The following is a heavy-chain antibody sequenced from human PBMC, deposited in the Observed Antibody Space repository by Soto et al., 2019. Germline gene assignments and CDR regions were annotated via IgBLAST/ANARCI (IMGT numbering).Heavy chain of an antibody. V-gene: IGHV1-69*01. Sequence: QVQLVQSGAEVKKPGSSVKVSCKASGGTLSRYAINWVRQAPGQGLEWMGGIIPLYGTPNYAQKFQGRVTITADESTSTAYMELSSLRSEDTAVYYCARDIAVAKLTSWFDPWGQGTLVTVSS. CDR2: IIPLYGTP. CDR3: ARDIAVAKLTSWFDP. D-gene: IGHD6-19*01. CDR1: GGTLSRYA. J-gene: IGHJ5*02.